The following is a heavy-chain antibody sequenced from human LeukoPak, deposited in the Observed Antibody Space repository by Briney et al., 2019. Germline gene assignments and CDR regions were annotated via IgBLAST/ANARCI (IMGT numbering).Heavy chain of an antibody. CDR3: ARALSSRYFDS. V-gene: IGHV1-46*01. Sequence: ASVKVSCKASGYTFSNYYIHWVRQAPGQGLEWLGIIEPTSGNTDYAQKFQGRVTMTRDTSTTTVHMQLISLRSEDTAVYYCARALSSRYFDSWGQGTLVTVSS. J-gene: IGHJ4*02. CDR2: IEPTSGNT. CDR1: GYTFSNYY.